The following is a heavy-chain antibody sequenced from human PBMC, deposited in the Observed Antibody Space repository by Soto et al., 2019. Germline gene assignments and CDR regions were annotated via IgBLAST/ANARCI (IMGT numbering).Heavy chain of an antibody. CDR3: ARSAYYYDSSGYYGYYFDY. Sequence: SETLSLTCAVYGGSFSGYYWSWIRQPPGKGLEWIGEINHSGSTNYNPSLKSRVTISVDTSKNQFSLKLSSVTAADTAVYYCARSAYYYDSSGYYGYYFDYWGQGTLVTVSS. V-gene: IGHV4-34*01. CDR1: GGSFSGYY. J-gene: IGHJ4*02. CDR2: INHSGST. D-gene: IGHD3-22*01.